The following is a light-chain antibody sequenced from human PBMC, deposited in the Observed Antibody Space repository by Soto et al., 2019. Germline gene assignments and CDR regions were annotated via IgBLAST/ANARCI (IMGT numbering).Light chain of an antibody. CDR2: MAS. J-gene: IGKJ5*01. Sequence: DIVMTQSPFSLPVTPGEPASISCRSSQSLLTSKGYNYLDWYLQKPGQSPQLLIYMASTRAAGVPDRFSGSGSGTDLTLKISRVEAEDVGVYYCMQALRTPFTFGQGTRLEIK. V-gene: IGKV2-28*01. CDR1: QSLLTSKGYNY. CDR3: MQALRTPFT.